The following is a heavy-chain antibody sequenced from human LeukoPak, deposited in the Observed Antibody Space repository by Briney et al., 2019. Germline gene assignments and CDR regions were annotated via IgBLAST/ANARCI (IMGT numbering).Heavy chain of an antibody. CDR1: GFTFSNAW. CDR3: TTDLVSTPFIEYSSSSRLDY. CDR2: IKSKTDGGTT. J-gene: IGHJ4*02. V-gene: IGHV3-15*01. Sequence: GGSLRLSCAASGFTFSNAWVSWVRQAPGKGLEWVGRIKSKTDGGTTDYAAPVKGRFTISRDDSKNTLYLQMNSLRTEDTAVYYYTTDLVSTPFIEYSSSSRLDYWGQGTLVTVSS. D-gene: IGHD6-6*01.